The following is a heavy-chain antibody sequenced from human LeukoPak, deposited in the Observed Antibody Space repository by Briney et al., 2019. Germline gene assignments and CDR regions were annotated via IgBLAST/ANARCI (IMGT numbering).Heavy chain of an antibody. D-gene: IGHD2-21*02. CDR2: ISSSSRYI. CDR3: ASGVTSHIVVVTAPSGRKDAFDI. CDR1: GFTFSSYS. V-gene: IGHV3-21*01. J-gene: IGHJ3*02. Sequence: GGSLRLSCAASGFTFSSYSMNWVRQAPGKGLEWVSSISSSSRYIYYADSVKGRFTISRDNAKNSLHLQMNSLRAEDTAVYYCASGVTSHIVVVTAPSGRKDAFDIWGQGTMVTVSS.